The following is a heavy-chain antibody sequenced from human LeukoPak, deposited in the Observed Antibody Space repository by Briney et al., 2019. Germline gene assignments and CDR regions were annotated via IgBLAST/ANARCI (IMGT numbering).Heavy chain of an antibody. J-gene: IGHJ4*02. CDR2: MNPNSGNT. Sequence: ASVKVSCKASGYTFTGYYMHWVRQAPGQGLEWMGWMNPNSGNTGYAQKFQGRVTMTRNTSISTAYMELSSLRSEDTAVYYCARGSSDYYDSSGSYWGQGTLVTVSS. CDR3: ARGSSDYYDSSGSY. D-gene: IGHD3-22*01. CDR1: GYTFTGYY. V-gene: IGHV1-8*02.